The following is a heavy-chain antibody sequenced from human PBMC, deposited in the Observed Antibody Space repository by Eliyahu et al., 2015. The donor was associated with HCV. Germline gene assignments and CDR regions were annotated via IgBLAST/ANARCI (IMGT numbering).Heavy chain of an antibody. D-gene: IGHD6-6*01. CDR1: GFTFSSYA. J-gene: IGHJ4*02. CDR3: ANSYSSSTKGHYFDY. Sequence: EVQLLESGGGLVQPGGSLXLSCAAXGFTFSSYAMSWVRQAPGKGLEWVSAISGSGGSTYYADSVKGRFTISRDNSKNTLYLQMNSLRAEDTAVYYCANSYSSSTKGHYFDYWGQGTLVTVSS. V-gene: IGHV3-23*01. CDR2: ISGSGGST.